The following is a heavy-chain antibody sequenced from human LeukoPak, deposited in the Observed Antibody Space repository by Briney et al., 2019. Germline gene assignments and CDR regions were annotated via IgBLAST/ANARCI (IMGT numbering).Heavy chain of an antibody. D-gene: IGHD6-19*01. J-gene: IGHJ4*02. Sequence: GGSLRLSCAASGFAFSSYSMNWVRQAPGKGLEWVSSISSSSSYIYYADSVKGRFTISRDNAKNSLYLQMNSLRAEDTAVYYCARDPVAAIDYWGQGTLVTVSS. CDR1: GFAFSSYS. CDR3: ARDPVAAIDY. V-gene: IGHV3-21*01. CDR2: ISSSSSYI.